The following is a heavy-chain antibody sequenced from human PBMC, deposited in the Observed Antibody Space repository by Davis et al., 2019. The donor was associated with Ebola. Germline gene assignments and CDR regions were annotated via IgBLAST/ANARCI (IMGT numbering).Heavy chain of an antibody. Sequence: GESLKISCAASGFTFSSYGMHWVRQAPGKGLEWVAVIWYDGSNKYYADSAKGRFTISRDNSKNTLYLQMNSLRAEDTAVYYCAREGIAAAGDYWGQGTLVTVSS. J-gene: IGHJ4*02. CDR1: GFTFSSYG. CDR3: AREGIAAAGDY. D-gene: IGHD6-13*01. CDR2: IWYDGSNK. V-gene: IGHV3-33*01.